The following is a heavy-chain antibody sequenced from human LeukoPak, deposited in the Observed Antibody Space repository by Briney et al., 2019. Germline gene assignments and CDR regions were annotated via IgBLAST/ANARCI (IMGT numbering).Heavy chain of an antibody. CDR1: GGTFSSYA. CDR2: IIPIFGTA. J-gene: IGHJ4*02. CDR3: ARGPHYYYDSSGYYPFDY. Sequence: SVKVSCKASGGTFSSYAISWVRQAPGQGLEWMGGIIPIFGTANYAQKFQGRVTITTDESTSTAYMELSSLRSEDTAVYYCARGPHYYYDSSGYYPFDYWGQGTLVTVSS. D-gene: IGHD3-22*01. V-gene: IGHV1-69*05.